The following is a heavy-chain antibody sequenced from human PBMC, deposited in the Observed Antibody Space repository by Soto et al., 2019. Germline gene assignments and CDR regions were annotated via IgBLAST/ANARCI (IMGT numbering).Heavy chain of an antibody. Sequence: ASVKVSCKSSGYTFTHYAMHWVRQAPGQGLEWLGWINTDNGYTAFSQKFQGRVSITMDTSASTAYVELSSLTSEDTGVYYCARQGDIRILRDTFDIWGQGTLVTVSS. J-gene: IGHJ3*02. D-gene: IGHD2-8*01. CDR3: ARQGDIRILRDTFDI. V-gene: IGHV1-3*04. CDR1: GYTFTHYA. CDR2: INTDNGYT.